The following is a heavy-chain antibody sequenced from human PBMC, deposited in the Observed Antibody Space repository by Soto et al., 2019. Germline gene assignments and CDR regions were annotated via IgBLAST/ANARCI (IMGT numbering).Heavy chain of an antibody. Sequence: SETLSLTCTVSGGSISSGGYYWNWIRHHPGKGLEWIGYIHYTGRTFYNPSLKSRITISVDTSQNQFSLTLSSVTAADTAVYFCAREEGAVTTGGYYYYYGIDAWGQGTTVTVSS. D-gene: IGHD4-17*01. J-gene: IGHJ6*02. CDR3: AREEGAVTTGGYYYYYGIDA. V-gene: IGHV4-31*03. CDR1: GGSISSGGYY. CDR2: IHYTGRT.